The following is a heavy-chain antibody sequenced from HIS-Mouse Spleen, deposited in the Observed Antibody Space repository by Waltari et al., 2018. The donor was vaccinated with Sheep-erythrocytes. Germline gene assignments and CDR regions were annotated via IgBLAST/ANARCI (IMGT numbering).Heavy chain of an antibody. Sequence: VTMSVDTSKNQFSLKLSSVTAADTAVYYCARNVAGPNWFDPWGQGTLVTVSS. D-gene: IGHD2-15*01. CDR3: ARNVAGPNWFDP. V-gene: IGHV4-28*01. J-gene: IGHJ5*02.